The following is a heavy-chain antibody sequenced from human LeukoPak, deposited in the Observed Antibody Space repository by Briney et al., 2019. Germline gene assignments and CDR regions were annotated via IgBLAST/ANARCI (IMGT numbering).Heavy chain of an antibody. V-gene: IGHV4-39*07. CDR1: GGSISSGSSY. CDR2: IYYSGST. Sequence: SETLSLTCTVSGGSISSGSSYWGWIRQPPGKGLEWIGNIYYSGSTYYNPSLKSRVTMSVDRSKNQFSLNLTSVTAADTAVYYCAREDQYSYGSGHYYYYMDVWGKGTTVIVSS. D-gene: IGHD5-18*01. CDR3: AREDQYSYGSGHYYYYMDV. J-gene: IGHJ6*03.